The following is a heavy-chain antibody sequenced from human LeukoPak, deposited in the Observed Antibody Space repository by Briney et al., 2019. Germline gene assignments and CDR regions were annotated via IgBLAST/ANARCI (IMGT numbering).Heavy chain of an antibody. J-gene: IGHJ4*02. CDR2: INPNSGGT. Sequence: ASVKVSCKASGYTFTGYYMHWVRQAPGQGLEWMGWINPNSGGTNYTQKFQGRVTMTRDTSISTAYMELSRLRPDDTAVYYCARDYYDSSGYYPFDYWGQGTLVTVSS. CDR1: GYTFTGYY. CDR3: ARDYYDSSGYYPFDY. D-gene: IGHD3-22*01. V-gene: IGHV1-2*02.